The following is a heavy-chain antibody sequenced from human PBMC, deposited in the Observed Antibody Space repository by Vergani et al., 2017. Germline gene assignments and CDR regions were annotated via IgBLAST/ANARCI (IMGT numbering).Heavy chain of an antibody. CDR1: GGSISSYY. CDR3: ARDLVDCSGGSCYSKYYFDY. D-gene: IGHD2-15*01. J-gene: IGHJ4*02. Sequence: QVQLQESGPGLVKPSETLSLTCTVSGGSISSYYWSWIRQPPGKGLEWIGYIYYSGSTNYNPSRKSRVTISVDTSKNQFSLKLSSVTAAATAVYYCARDLVDCSGGSCYSKYYFDYWGQGTLVTVSS. CDR2: IYYSGST. V-gene: IGHV4-59*01.